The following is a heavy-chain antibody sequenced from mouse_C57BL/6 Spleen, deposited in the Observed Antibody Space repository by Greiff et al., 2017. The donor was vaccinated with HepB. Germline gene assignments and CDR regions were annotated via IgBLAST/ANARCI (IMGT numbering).Heavy chain of an antibody. CDR2: IDPNSGGT. CDR1: GYTFTSYW. J-gene: IGHJ2*01. V-gene: IGHV1-72*01. Sequence: VKLQQPGAELVKPGASVKLSCKASGYTFTSYWMHWVKQRPGRGLEWIGRIDPNSGGTKYNEKFKSKATLTVDKPSSTAYMQLSSLTSEDSAVYYCARSAAQATYYFDYWGQGTTLTVSS. D-gene: IGHD3-2*02. CDR3: ARSAAQATYYFDY.